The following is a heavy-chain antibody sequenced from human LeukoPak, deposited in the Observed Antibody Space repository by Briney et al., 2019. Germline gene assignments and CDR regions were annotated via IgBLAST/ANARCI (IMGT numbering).Heavy chain of an antibody. D-gene: IGHD2-2*01. CDR3: ARDRADYRRDIVVPFDY. V-gene: IGHV4-4*08. J-gene: IGHJ4*02. Sequence: SETLSLTCTVSGGSISNYYWSWVRQPPGKGLEWIGYIYYSGSTIYNPSLKSRVTISVDTSKDQFSLNLTSVTAADTAVYYCARDRADYRRDIVVPFDYWGQGTLVTVSS. CDR1: GGSISNYY. CDR2: IYYSGST.